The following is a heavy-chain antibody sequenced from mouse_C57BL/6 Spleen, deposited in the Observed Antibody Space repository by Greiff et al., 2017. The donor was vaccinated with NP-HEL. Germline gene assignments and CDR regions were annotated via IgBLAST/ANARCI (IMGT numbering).Heavy chain of an antibody. CDR3: SRSGDGYYEGYAMDY. V-gene: IGHV1-7*01. D-gene: IGHD2-3*01. J-gene: IGHJ4*01. CDR2: INPGGGYT. Sequence: QVQLQQSGAELAKPGASVKLSCKASGYTFTSYWMHWVKQRPGQGLEWIGYINPGGGYTTYNQKFKDKATLTADTSSSTAYMQLSSLTSEDSAVYYCSRSGDGYYEGYAMDYWGQGTSVTVSS. CDR1: GYTFTSYW.